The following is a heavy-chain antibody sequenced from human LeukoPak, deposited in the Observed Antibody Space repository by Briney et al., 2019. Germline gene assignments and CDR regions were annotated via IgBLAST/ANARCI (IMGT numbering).Heavy chain of an antibody. CDR3: ARVVAIPQSVGYFFDY. D-gene: IGHD2-21*01. J-gene: IGHJ4*02. CDR2: MHYSGST. V-gene: IGHV4-39*02. Sequence: PSGTLSLTCTVSGDSITSGTYYWGWIRQPPGQGLEWIGNMHYSGSTYSNTSLESRATISVNTSKNQFSLNLNSATATDTAVYFCARVVAIPQSVGYFFDYWGQGTLVTVSS. CDR1: GDSITSGTYY.